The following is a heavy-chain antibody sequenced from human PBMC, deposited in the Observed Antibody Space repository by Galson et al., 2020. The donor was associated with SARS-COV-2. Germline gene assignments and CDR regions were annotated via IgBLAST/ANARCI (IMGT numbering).Heavy chain of an antibody. J-gene: IGHJ4*02. D-gene: IGHD6-6*01. Sequence: SDGSTNYNPSLKSRVTISVDTSKNRFSLKLSSLTAADTAVYFCARYTTSSVSFDYWGQGTLVTVSS. CDR2: SDGST. V-gene: IGHV4-4*08. CDR3: ARYTTSSVSFDY.